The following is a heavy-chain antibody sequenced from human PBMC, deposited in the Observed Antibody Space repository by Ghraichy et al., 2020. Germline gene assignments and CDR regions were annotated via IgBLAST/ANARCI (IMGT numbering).Heavy chain of an antibody. Sequence: GSLRLSCAASGFIFSNYGMHWVRQAPDKGLEWVSFISSDGNDKRYADSVKGRFTISRDDSKNTVYLQMSSLRGGDTAKYFCASRAIVGRSFDYWGQGTLVTVSS. J-gene: IGHJ4*02. CDR2: ISSDGNDK. D-gene: IGHD3-22*01. CDR3: ASRAIVGRSFDY. V-gene: IGHV3-30*19. CDR1: GFIFSNYG.